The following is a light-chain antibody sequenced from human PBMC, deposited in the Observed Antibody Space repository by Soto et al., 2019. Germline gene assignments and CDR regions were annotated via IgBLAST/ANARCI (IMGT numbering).Light chain of an antibody. V-gene: IGKV3-20*01. CDR2: GAS. CDR1: QSVSRNY. Sequence: EIVLTQSPGTLSLSPGATATLSCRASQSVSRNYLAWFQQKPGQATRLLIHGASSRAAGTPDRIRGIGSETDFTLTISSLRPEDFATYYCQQSYSTPPTFGQGTKLVIK. J-gene: IGKJ2*01. CDR3: QQSYSTPPT.